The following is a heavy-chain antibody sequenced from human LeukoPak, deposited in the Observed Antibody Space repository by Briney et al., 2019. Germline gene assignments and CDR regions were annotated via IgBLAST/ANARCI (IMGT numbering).Heavy chain of an antibody. CDR2: FKSKSDGGAI. CDR1: GFTFTKAW. J-gene: IGHJ4*02. CDR3: TATYYYESGGSIAQANFDY. Sequence: GGSLRLSCGASGFTFTKAWMSWVRQAPGKGLEWVGRFKSKSDGGAIDYAAPVNDRFTISRDDSQSALYLQMNNLKTEDTAVYYCTATYYYESGGSIAQANFDYWGQGTLVTVSS. D-gene: IGHD3-22*01. V-gene: IGHV3-15*01.